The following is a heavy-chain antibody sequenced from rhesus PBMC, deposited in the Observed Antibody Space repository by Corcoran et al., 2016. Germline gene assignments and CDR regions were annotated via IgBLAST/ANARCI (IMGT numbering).Heavy chain of an antibody. V-gene: IGHV3-59*01. CDR1: GFTFSDYY. CDR3: ARAKLAAAGTVDY. D-gene: IGHD6-25*01. Sequence: EVQLVESGGGLAKPGVSLRLSCAASGFTFSDYYMHWVRQASGTGLEWFSRITNGGGNTWDSDSVQGRFTISRENDKDTLYLQMDSLRAEDTALYYCARAKLAAAGTVDYWCQGVLVTVSS. J-gene: IGHJ4*01. CDR2: ITNGGGNT.